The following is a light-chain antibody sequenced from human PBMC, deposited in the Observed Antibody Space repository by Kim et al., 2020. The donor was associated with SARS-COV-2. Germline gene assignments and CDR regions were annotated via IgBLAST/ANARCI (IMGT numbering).Light chain of an antibody. V-gene: IGLV3-19*01. J-gene: IGLJ2*01. CDR3: NSRDSSGNHVV. CDR1: SLRSYY. CDR2: GKN. Sequence: ALGQTVRSTCKGDSLRSYYASWYQQKPGQAPVLVIYGKNNRPSGIPDRFSGSSSGNTASLTITGAQAEDEADYYCNSRDSSGNHVVFGGGTKLTVL.